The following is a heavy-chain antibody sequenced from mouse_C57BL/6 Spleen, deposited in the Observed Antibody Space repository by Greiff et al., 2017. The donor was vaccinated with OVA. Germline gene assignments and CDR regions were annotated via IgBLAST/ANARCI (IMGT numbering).Heavy chain of an antibody. CDR1: GYTFTSYW. CDR3: ARRSSYGYAMDY. CDR2: IDPSDSYT. V-gene: IGHV1-69*01. Sequence: VQLQQPGAELVMPGASVKLSCKASGYTFTSYWMHWVKQRPGQGLEWIGEIDPSDSYTNDNQKFKGKSTLTVDKSSSTAYRRLSSLTSEDSAVYYCARRSSYGYAMDYWGQGTSVTVSS. J-gene: IGHJ4*01. D-gene: IGHD1-1*01.